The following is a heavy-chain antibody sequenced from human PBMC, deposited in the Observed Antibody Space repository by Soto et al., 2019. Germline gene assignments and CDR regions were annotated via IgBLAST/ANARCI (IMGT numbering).Heavy chain of an antibody. J-gene: IGHJ3*02. CDR1: GGSFSGYY. CDR2: NNHSGRT. D-gene: IGHD2-21*02. V-gene: IGHV4-34*01. CDR3: VSLYGQEGRTAILLRRAFDI. Sequence: SETLSLTCAVYGGSFSGYYWSWIRQPPGKGLEWIGENNHSGRTSYDPSVKSRVTISVDTSKSQFSLKLSSVTAADTAVYYCVSLYGQEGRTAILLRRAFDIWGQGTMVTVSS.